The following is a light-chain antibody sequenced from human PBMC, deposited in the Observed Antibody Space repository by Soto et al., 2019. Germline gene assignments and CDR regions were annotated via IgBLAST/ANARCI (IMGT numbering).Light chain of an antibody. CDR3: QQRSNWPPL. CDR2: DAS. CDR1: QSVSSY. Sequence: EIVLTQSPATLSLSPGERATLSCRASQSVSSYLAWYQQKPGQAPRLLIYDASNRATGIPARFSGSGSGTDFTLTISSLEPEDFAVYYCQQRSNWPPLFGGGTKWISN. J-gene: IGKJ4*01. V-gene: IGKV3-11*01.